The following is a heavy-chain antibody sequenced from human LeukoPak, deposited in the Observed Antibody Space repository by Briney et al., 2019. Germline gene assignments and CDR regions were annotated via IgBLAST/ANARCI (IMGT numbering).Heavy chain of an antibody. V-gene: IGHV3-15*01. CDR2: IRSKTDGETI. CDR3: TTDWVLRSFADY. Sequence: GGSLRLSCAASGFTFSNAWMIWVRQAPGKGLGWVGRIRSKTDGETIHYAAPVKGRFTISRDDSKNTLYLQMDSLKTEDTAVYYCTTDWVLRSFADYWGQGTLVTVSS. D-gene: IGHD3-9*01. J-gene: IGHJ4*02. CDR1: GFTFSNAW.